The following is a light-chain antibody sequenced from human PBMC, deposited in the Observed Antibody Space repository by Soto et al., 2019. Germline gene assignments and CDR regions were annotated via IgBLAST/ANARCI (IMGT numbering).Light chain of an antibody. Sequence: EIVLTQSPGTLSLSPGERATLSCRASQSVSSSYLAWYQQKPGQAPRLLIYVASSRATGIPDRFSGSGSGTDFTLTISRLEPEDFAVYYCQQYGSSPVTFGQGTKLEIK. V-gene: IGKV3-20*01. J-gene: IGKJ2*01. CDR3: QQYGSSPVT. CDR1: QSVSSSY. CDR2: VAS.